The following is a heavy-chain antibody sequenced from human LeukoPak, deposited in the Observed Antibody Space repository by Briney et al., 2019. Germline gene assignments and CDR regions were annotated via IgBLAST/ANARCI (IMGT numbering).Heavy chain of an antibody. CDR2: INPNRGGT. CDR3: ARDRPPDSSGYYRTEDAFDI. CDR1: GYTFTGYY. D-gene: IGHD3-22*01. J-gene: IGHJ3*02. V-gene: IGHV1-2*02. Sequence: ASVKVSCKASGYTFTGYYMHWVRQAPGQGLEWMGWINPNRGGTNYAQKFQGRVTMTRDTSISTAYMELSRLRSDDTAVYYCARDRPPDSSGYYRTEDAFDIWGQGTMVTVSS.